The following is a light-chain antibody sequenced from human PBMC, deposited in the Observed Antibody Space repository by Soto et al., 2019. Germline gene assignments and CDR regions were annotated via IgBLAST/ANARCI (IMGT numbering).Light chain of an antibody. CDR2: HAS. Sequence: EIVMTQSPATRSVSRGERATLSCRADQNIYNDLAWYQQKPGQAPRLLIYHASSRATGIPAGFSGSGSGTDFTLTITSLQSEDFAVYYCQQYNNWPLTFGGGTKVEIK. CDR3: QQYNNWPLT. V-gene: IGKV3-15*01. J-gene: IGKJ4*01. CDR1: QNIYND.